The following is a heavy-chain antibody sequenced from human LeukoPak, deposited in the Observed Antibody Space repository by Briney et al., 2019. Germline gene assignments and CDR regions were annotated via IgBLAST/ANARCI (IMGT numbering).Heavy chain of an antibody. CDR2: INHSGST. V-gene: IGHV4-34*01. CDR1: GGSFSGYY. J-gene: IGHJ6*02. Sequence: SETLSLTCAVYGGSFSGYYWSWIRQPPGEGLEWIGEINHSGSTNYNPSLKSRVTISVDTSKNQFSLKLSSVTAADTAGYYWSRGWYPRRTLYYYYGMGVWGQGTTVTVSS. CDR3: SRGWYPRRTLYYYYGMGV. D-gene: IGHD2-15*01.